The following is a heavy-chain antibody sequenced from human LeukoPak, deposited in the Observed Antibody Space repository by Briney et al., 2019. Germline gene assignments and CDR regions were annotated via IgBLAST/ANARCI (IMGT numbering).Heavy chain of an antibody. CDR1: GGSISSSKYY. V-gene: IGHV4-39*07. CDR2: IYTSGST. Sequence: PSETLSLTCTVSGGSISSSKYYWGWIRQPPGKGLEWIGRIYTSGSTNYNPSLKSRVTMSVDTSKNQFSLKLSSVTAADTAVYYCARGAASSHAFDIWGQGTMVTVSS. J-gene: IGHJ3*02. D-gene: IGHD6-19*01. CDR3: ARGAASSHAFDI.